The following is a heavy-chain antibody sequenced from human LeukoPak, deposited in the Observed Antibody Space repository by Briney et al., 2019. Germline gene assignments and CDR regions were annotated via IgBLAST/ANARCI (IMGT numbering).Heavy chain of an antibody. J-gene: IGHJ4*02. CDR1: GFSLNTYA. Sequence: GGSLRLSCAASGFSLNTYAMHWVRQAPGQGLAWVAVMSYDGSNKYYADSVKDRFTISRDTSKNTLYLQMNSLRPEDTALYYCARSFDYWGQGTLVTVSS. V-gene: IGHV3-30-3*01. CDR3: ARSFDY. CDR2: MSYDGSNK.